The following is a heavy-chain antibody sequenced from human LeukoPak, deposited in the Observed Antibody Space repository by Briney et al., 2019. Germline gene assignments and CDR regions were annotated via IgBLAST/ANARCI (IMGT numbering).Heavy chain of an antibody. J-gene: IGHJ4*02. CDR2: VNSDGSWT. CDR3: VSFYETN. D-gene: IGHD2-2*01. Sequence: GGSLRLSCAASGNYWMHWVRQAPGKGLVWVSHVNSDGSWTSHADSVKGRFTISKDNAKNTVYLQINNLRTEDTAVYYCVSFYETNWGRGTLVTVSS. CDR1: GNYW. V-gene: IGHV3-74*01.